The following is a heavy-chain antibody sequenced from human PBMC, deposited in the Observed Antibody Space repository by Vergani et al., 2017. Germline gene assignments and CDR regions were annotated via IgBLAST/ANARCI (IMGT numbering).Heavy chain of an antibody. CDR1: GFTFSSYW. D-gene: IGHD6-19*01. J-gene: IGHJ4*02. CDR2: ITQDGSEK. V-gene: IGHV3-7*03. CDR3: ARDPGGSSGWYYFDY. Sequence: EVQLVESGGGLVQPGGSLRLSCAASGFTFSSYWMSWVRQAPGKGLEWVANITQDGSEKYYVDSVKGRFTISRDNAKNSLYLQMNSLRAEDTAVYYCARDPGGSSGWYYFDYWGQGTLVTVSS.